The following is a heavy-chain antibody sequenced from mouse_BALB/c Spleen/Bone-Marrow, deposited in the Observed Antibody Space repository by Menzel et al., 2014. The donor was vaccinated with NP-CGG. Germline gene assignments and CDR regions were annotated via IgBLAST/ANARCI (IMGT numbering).Heavy chain of an antibody. Sequence: VKLMESGAELARPGASVKMSCRASDYTFTTYTIHWVRQRPGQGLEWIGYINPSSGYTNYNQKFKDKATLTADKSSSTAYMQLSSLTSEDSAVYYCARRDDGYVFFDYWGQGTTLTVSS. J-gene: IGHJ2*01. CDR1: DYTFTTYT. V-gene: IGHV1-4*01. CDR2: INPSSGYT. D-gene: IGHD2-3*01. CDR3: ARRDDGYVFFDY.